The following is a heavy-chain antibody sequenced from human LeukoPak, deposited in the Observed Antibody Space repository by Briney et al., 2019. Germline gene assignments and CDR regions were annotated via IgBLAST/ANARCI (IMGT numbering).Heavy chain of an antibody. CDR3: ARGSYYDSGSWFDP. V-gene: IGHV3-30-3*01. Sequence: PGGSLRLSCAASGFTFRSYAMHWVRQAPGKGLEWVAVISYDGSNKYYADSVKGRFTISRDNSKNTLYLQRNSLRAEDTAVYYCARGSYYDSGSWFDPWGQGTLVTVSS. CDR2: ISYDGSNK. D-gene: IGHD3-10*01. J-gene: IGHJ5*02. CDR1: GFTFRSYA.